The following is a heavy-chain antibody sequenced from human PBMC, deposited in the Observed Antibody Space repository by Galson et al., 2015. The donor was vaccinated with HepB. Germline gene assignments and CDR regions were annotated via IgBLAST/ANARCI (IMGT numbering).Heavy chain of an antibody. CDR1: GFTFSSYG. CDR3: AKDLLQQLVGEGTYYYYYGMDV. CDR2: ISYDGSNK. Sequence: SLRLSCAASGFTFSSYGMHWVRQAPGKGLEWVAVISYDGSNKYYADSVKGRFTISRDNSKNTLYLQMNSLRAEDTAVYYCAKDLLQQLVGEGTYYYYYGMDVWGQGTTVTVSS. J-gene: IGHJ6*02. V-gene: IGHV3-30*18. D-gene: IGHD6-13*01.